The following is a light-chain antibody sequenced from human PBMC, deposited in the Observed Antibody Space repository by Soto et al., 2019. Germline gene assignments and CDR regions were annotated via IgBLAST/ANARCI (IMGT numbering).Light chain of an antibody. CDR2: AAS. CDR3: QQSYSSVMYT. J-gene: IGKJ2*01. Sequence: DIQMNQSPSSLSASVGDRVTVTCRASQSISNHLNWYQQKPGKAPKLLIYAASSLQSGVPSRFSGSGSGTDFTLTISSLQPEDFATYYCQQSYSSVMYTFGQGTKLEIK. V-gene: IGKV1-39*01. CDR1: QSISNH.